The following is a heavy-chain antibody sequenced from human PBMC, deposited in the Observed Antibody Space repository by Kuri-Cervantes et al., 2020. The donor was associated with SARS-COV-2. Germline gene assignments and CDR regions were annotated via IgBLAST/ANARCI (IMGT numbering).Heavy chain of an antibody. CDR3: AKWARRSDIVVVVAELDY. J-gene: IGHJ4*02. CDR1: GFTFSSYG. V-gene: IGHV3-33*06. CDR2: IWYDGSNK. Sequence: GGSLRLSCAASGFTFSSYGMHWVRQAPGKGLEWVAVIWYDGSNKYYADSVKGRFTISRDNSKNTLYLQMNSLRAEDTAVYYCAKWARRSDIVVVVAELDYWGQGTLVTVSS. D-gene: IGHD2-15*01.